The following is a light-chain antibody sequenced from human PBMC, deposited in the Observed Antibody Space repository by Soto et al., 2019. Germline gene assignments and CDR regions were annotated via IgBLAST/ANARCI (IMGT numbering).Light chain of an antibody. CDR3: QQYNSYWT. Sequence: DIQMTPSPFTLSASVGVRVTITCPARQSISSLLAWYQQKPGKAPKLLIDDATRLERGVPSRFSGSGSRTEFPLTISSLQPDDFATYYCQQYNSYWTCGQGTKVDIK. CDR2: DAT. CDR1: QSISSL. J-gene: IGKJ1*01. V-gene: IGKV1-5*01.